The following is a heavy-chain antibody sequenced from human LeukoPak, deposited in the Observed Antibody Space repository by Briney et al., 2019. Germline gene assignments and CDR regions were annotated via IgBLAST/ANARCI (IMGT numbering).Heavy chain of an antibody. CDR1: GFTFSSYG. CDR3: AKHRTGWFDP. D-gene: IGHD3-16*02. V-gene: IGHV3-30*18. Sequence: PGRSLRLSCAASGFTFSSYGMHWVRQAPGKGLEWVAVVSYDGSNKYYADSVKGRFTISRDNSKNTLYLQMNSLRAEDTAVYYCAKHRTGWFDPWGQGTLVTVSS. CDR2: VSYDGSNK. J-gene: IGHJ5*02.